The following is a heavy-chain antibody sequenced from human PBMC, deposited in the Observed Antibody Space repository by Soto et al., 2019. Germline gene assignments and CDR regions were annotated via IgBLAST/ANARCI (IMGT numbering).Heavy chain of an antibody. Sequence: EVQLVESGGGLVKPGGSLRLSCAASGFTFSSYSMNWVRQAPGKGLEWVSSISSSSSYIYYADSVKGRFTISRDNAKNSLYLQMNSLRAEDTAVYYCATELLWFGEPYYGIDYWGQGTLVTVSS. CDR2: ISSSSSYI. V-gene: IGHV3-21*01. J-gene: IGHJ4*02. D-gene: IGHD3-10*01. CDR1: GFTFSSYS. CDR3: ATELLWFGEPYYGIDY.